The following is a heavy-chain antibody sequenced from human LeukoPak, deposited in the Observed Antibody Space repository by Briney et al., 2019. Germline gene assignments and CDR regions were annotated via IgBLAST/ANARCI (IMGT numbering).Heavy chain of an antibody. D-gene: IGHD3-10*01. J-gene: IGHJ5*02. Sequence: PGESLKISCKGSGYSFTSYWIGWVRQMPGKGLEWMGIIYPGDSDTRYSPSFQGQVTISADKSISTAYLQWSSLKASDTAMYYCARVLSDRGVSNWFDPWGQGTLVTVSS. CDR1: GYSFTSYW. CDR3: ARVLSDRGVSNWFDP. CDR2: IYPGDSDT. V-gene: IGHV5-51*01.